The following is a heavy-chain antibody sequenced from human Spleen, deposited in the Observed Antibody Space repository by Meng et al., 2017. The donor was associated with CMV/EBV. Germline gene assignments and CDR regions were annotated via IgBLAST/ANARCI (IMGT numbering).Heavy chain of an antibody. D-gene: IGHD3-16*01. J-gene: IGHJ2*01. Sequence: AASGFTFSTYAMHWVRQAPGKGLEWVAVISYDGRDDYYADSVKGRFTISRDNSKNTLYLQMNSLRSDDTAVYYCARAGIMTSYWYFDLWAVAPWSPSPQ. V-gene: IGHV3-30*04. CDR1: GFTFSTYA. CDR3: ARAGIMTSYWYFDL. CDR2: ISYDGRDD.